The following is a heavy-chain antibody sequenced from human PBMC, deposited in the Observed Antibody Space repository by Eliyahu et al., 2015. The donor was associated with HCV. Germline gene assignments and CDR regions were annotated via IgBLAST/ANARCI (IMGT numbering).Heavy chain of an antibody. CDR3: ASGGGGIAVTGTGGWFDP. D-gene: IGHD6-19*01. CDR1: GGSLSSYY. CDR2: IHYRGST. V-gene: IGHV4-59*01. Sequence: QVQLQESGPGLVKPSETLSLTCTVSGGSLSSYYWSWIRXPPGXGLEWIAYIHYRGSTNYTPSLKSRVTISLDTSKNQFSLKLSSVTAADTAVYYCASGGGGIAVTGTGGWFDPWGQGTLVTVSS. J-gene: IGHJ5*02.